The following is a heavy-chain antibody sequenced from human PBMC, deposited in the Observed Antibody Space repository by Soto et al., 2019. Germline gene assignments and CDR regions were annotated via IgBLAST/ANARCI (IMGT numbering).Heavy chain of an antibody. CDR3: ARRWSDAFDV. D-gene: IGHD2-15*01. CDR1: GYTFTNYY. V-gene: IGHV1-46*01. Sequence: QVQLVQSGAEVKKPGASVKVSCKASGYTFTNYYMLWVRQAPGQGLEWMGLINPSGGSTRYAQKFQGRVTLTRDTSTSTVYMELSSLRYDDTAVYYCARRWSDAFDVWGQGTTVTVSS. CDR2: INPSGGST. J-gene: IGHJ3*01.